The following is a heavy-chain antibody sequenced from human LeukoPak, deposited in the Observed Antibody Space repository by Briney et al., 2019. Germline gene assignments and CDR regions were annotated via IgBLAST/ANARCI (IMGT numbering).Heavy chain of an antibody. CDR1: GFTFDDYA. V-gene: IGHV3-9*01. CDR2: ISWNSGSI. D-gene: IGHD2/OR15-2a*01. J-gene: IGHJ4*02. CDR3: ARDIEGYLDY. Sequence: PGGSLRLSCAASGFTFDDYAMHWVRQAPGKGLEWVSGISWNSGSIGYADSVKGRFTISRDNSKSTLYLQMNSLRAEDTAVYFCARDIEGYLDYWGQGTLVTVSS.